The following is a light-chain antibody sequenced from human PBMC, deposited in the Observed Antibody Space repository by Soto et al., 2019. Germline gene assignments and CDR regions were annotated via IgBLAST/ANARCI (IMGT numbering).Light chain of an antibody. CDR1: QSVSTS. CDR3: QQYGSSPIT. Sequence: EVVLTQSPGTLSLSPGDGATLSCRASQSVSTSLAWYQQKPGQAPRLLIYGASSRAIGIPGRFSGSGSGTDFTLTISRLEPEDFAVYSCQQYGSSPITFGQGTRLEIK. V-gene: IGKV3-20*01. CDR2: GAS. J-gene: IGKJ5*01.